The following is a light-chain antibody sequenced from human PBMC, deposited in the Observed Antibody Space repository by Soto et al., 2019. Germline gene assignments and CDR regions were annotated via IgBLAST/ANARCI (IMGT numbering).Light chain of an antibody. CDR1: QGISNY. V-gene: IGKV1-27*01. CDR2: AAS. J-gene: IGKJ1*01. Sequence: DIQMTQSPSSLSASVGDRVTITCRASQGISNYLAWYQQKPGKVPKLLIYAASTLQSGVPSRFSGSGSGTGFALTIRSLQPEDVATYYCQKYNTAPWTFGQGTKVEIK. CDR3: QKYNTAPWT.